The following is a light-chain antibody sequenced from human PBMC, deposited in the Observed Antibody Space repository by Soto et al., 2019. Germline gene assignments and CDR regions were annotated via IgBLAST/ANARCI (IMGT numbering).Light chain of an antibody. V-gene: IGLV1-44*01. Sequence: QSVLTQPPSTCATPGHSVSSSCSGSSSNIGSNTVNVYQQLPGTAPKLLIYSNNQRPSGAPDRFSGSKSGTSASLAISGLQSEDGADYYCAAWDASLNGSYVFGSGPKVTVL. J-gene: IGLJ1*01. CDR2: SNN. CDR1: SSNIGSNT. CDR3: AAWDASLNGSYV.